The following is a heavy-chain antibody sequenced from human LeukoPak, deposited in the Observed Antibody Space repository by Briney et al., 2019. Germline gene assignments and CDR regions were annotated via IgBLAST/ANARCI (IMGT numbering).Heavy chain of an antibody. CDR2: ISSSGSTI. V-gene: IGHV3-48*03. D-gene: IGHD3-3*01. Sequence: PGGSLRLSCAASGFTFSSYEMNWVRQAAGKGLEWVSYISSSGSTIYYADSVKGRFTISRDNAKNSLSLQMNSLRAEDTAVYYCARDEYDFWSGHLGPYYYYGMDVWGQGTTVTVSS. J-gene: IGHJ6*02. CDR3: ARDEYDFWSGHLGPYYYYGMDV. CDR1: GFTFSSYE.